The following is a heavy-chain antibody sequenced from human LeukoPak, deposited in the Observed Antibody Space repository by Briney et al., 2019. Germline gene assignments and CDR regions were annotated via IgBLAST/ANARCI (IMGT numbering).Heavy chain of an antibody. Sequence: NTSETLSLTCGVSGGFISGTNWWSWVRQPPGQGLEWIGEISLAGQTNYNPSLNGRVNMSLDKSSNQLSLHLTSVTAADTATYFCSRESGPFCPFGYWGQGTLVIVSS. CDR2: ISLAGQT. CDR1: GGFISGTNW. J-gene: IGHJ4*02. CDR3: SRESGPFCPFGY. D-gene: IGHD1-26*01. V-gene: IGHV4/OR15-8*02.